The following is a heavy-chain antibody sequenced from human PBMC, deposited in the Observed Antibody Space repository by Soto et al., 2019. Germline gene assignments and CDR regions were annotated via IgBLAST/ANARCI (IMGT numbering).Heavy chain of an antibody. D-gene: IGHD5-12*01. V-gene: IGHV4-31*03. J-gene: IGHJ3*02. CDR3: ARRDGYNLFAFDI. CDR2: IFYSGST. CDR1: GGSVSSGGYY. Sequence: TLSLTCTVSGGSVSSGGYYWTWIRQHPGKGLEWIGYIFYSGSTYYNPSLESRVTISIDTSKNHFSLKLSSVTAADTAVYYCARRDGYNLFAFDIWGQGTMVTVSS.